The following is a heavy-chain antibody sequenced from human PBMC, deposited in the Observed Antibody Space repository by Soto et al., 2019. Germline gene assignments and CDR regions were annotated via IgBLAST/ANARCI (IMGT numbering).Heavy chain of an antibody. CDR3: ARLRWETENNWFDP. Sequence: PSETLSLTCTVSGDSISSVDHYWSWIRQPPGKGLEWMGYIYHSGSTHYNPSPNSRLTISIDTSTNRFSLNLTSVTAADTAVYFCARLRWETENNWFDPWGQGALVTVSS. CDR1: GDSISSVDHY. D-gene: IGHD1-26*01. V-gene: IGHV4-30-4*01. J-gene: IGHJ5*02. CDR2: IYHSGST.